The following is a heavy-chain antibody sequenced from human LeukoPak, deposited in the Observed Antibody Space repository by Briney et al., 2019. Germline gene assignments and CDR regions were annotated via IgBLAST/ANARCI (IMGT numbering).Heavy chain of an antibody. D-gene: IGHD3-10*01. V-gene: IGHV5-51*01. Sequence: GESLKISCEGSGYSFSTYRIAWVRQMPGKGLEWMGIIYPGDSNARYSPSFEGQVTISADKSINTAYLQWSSLKASGTAMYYCARHPYHLYGSGADLWGQGTPVTVSS. CDR3: ARHPYHLYGSGADL. CDR1: GYSFSTYR. J-gene: IGHJ5*02. CDR2: IYPGDSNA.